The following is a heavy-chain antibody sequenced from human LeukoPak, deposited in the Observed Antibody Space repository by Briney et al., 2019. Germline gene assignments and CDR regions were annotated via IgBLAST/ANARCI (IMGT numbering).Heavy chain of an antibody. CDR3: ARGSSGWFSGGIDH. CDR1: GFTFSSYG. CDR2: ISYDGSNK. V-gene: IGHV3-30*03. D-gene: IGHD6-19*01. Sequence: GGSLRLSCAASGFTFSSYGMHWVRQAPGKGLEWVAVISYDGSNKYYADSVKGRFTISRDNSKNTLYLQMNSLRTEDTAVYYCARGSSGWFSGGIDHWGQGTLVTVSS. J-gene: IGHJ4*02.